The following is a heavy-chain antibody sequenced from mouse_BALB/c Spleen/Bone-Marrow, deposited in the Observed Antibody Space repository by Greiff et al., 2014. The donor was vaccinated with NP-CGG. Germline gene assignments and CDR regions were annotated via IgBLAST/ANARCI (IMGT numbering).Heavy chain of an antibody. Sequence: VQLQQSGAELVKPGASVKLSCTASGFNIKDTYMPWGKKRPEQGLGGIGRIDPANGNTKYDPKFQGKATITADTSSNTAYLQLSSLTSEDTAVYYCASYRYAWYFDVWGAGTTVTVSS. CDR2: IDPANGNT. J-gene: IGHJ1*01. CDR3: ASYRYAWYFDV. V-gene: IGHV14-3*02. CDR1: GFNIKDTY. D-gene: IGHD2-14*01.